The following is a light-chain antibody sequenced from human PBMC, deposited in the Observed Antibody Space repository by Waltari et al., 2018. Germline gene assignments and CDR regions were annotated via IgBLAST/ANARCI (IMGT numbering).Light chain of an antibody. CDR1: QSVSSSY. J-gene: IGKJ1*01. V-gene: IGKV3-20*01. CDR3: QQYGSSPQT. CDR2: GAA. Sequence: EIVLTQSPGTLSLSPGERATLSCRASQSVSSSYLAWYQQKPGQASRRLIDGAASRATGIPDRFSGSGSGTDFTLTISRLEPEDFAVYYCQQYGSSPQTFGQGTKVEIK.